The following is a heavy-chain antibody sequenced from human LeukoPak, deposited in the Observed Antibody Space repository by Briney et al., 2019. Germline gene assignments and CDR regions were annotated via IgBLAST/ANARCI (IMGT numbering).Heavy chain of an antibody. V-gene: IGHV3-33*01. CDR3: ARGDYGDYETGYYYYGMDV. J-gene: IGHJ6*02. D-gene: IGHD4-17*01. CDR2: IWYDGSNE. Sequence: PGGSLRLSCAGSGFTISKYGMHWVRQAPGKGLEWVAVIWYDGSNEKYVDSVKGRFTISRDNAKNTLYLQMNSLRAEDTAVYYCARGDYGDYETGYYYYGMDVWGQGTTVTVSS. CDR1: GFTISKYG.